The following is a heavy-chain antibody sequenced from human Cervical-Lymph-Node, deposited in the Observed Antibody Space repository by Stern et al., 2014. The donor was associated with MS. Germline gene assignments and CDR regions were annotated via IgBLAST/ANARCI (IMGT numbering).Heavy chain of an antibody. CDR1: GASISSGDYF. CDR3: ARGTHAPPGV. D-gene: IGHD2-8*01. CDR2: IYRSGST. Sequence: QVQLQESGPGLVKPSQTLSLTCTVSGASISSGDYFWSWIRQHPGKGLEWIGYIYRSGSTYYNPSLKSRVAISIDTSKSQFSLKLSSVTAADTAVYYCARGTHAPPGVWGQGTLVTVSS. V-gene: IGHV4-31*03. J-gene: IGHJ4*02.